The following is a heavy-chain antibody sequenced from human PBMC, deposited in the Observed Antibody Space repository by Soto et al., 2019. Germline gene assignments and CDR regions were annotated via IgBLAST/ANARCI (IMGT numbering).Heavy chain of an antibody. V-gene: IGHV3-53*01. Sequence: EVQLVESGGCLIQPGGSLRLSCAASGFTVSSNYMSWVRQAPGKGLEWVSVIYTEGATYYAASVKGRFTISKDNSKSTVYLQMNSLRDLDTAVYYCAINYYEFSFSYKGALDYWVQVILVTVSS. D-gene: IGHD3-22*01. J-gene: IGHJ4*02. CDR1: GFTVSSNY. CDR3: AINYYEFSFSYKGALDY. CDR2: IYTEGAT.